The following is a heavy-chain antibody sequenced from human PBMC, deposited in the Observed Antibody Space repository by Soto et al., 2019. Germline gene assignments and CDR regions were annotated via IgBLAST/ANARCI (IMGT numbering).Heavy chain of an antibody. D-gene: IGHD3-9*01. CDR3: ARWYYDILTGAFDI. CDR1: GGSISSGDYY. V-gene: IGHV4-30-4*01. Sequence: SETLSLTCTVSGGSISSGDYYWSWIRQPPGKGLEWIGYIYYSGSTYYNPSLKSRVTISVDTSKNQFSLKLSSVTAADTAVYYCARWYYDILTGAFDIWGQGTMVTVSS. J-gene: IGHJ3*02. CDR2: IYYSGST.